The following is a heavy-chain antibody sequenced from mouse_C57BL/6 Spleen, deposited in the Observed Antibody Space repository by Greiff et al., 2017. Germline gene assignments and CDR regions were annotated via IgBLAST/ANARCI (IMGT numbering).Heavy chain of an antibody. V-gene: IGHV1-80*01. CDR3: ARPSYDWYFDV. J-gene: IGHJ1*03. CDR1: GYAFSSYW. Sequence: VQLQQSGAELVKPGASVKISCKASGYAFSSYWMNWVKQRPGKGLEWIGQIYPGDGDTNYNGKFKGKATLTADKSSSTAYMQLSSLNSEDSAVYFCARPSYDWYFDVWGTGTTVTVSS. CDR2: IYPGDGDT. D-gene: IGHD2-12*01.